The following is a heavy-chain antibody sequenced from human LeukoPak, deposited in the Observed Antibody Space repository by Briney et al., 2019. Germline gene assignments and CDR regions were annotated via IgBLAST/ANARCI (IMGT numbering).Heavy chain of an antibody. CDR2: ISYDGSNK. Sequence: GGSLRLFCAASGFTFSSYAMHCVRQAPGKGLEWVAVISYDGSNKYYADSVKGRFTISRDNSKNTLYLQMNSLRAEDTAVYYCARVSERYFDWLSPFDYWGQGTLVTVSS. D-gene: IGHD3-9*01. V-gene: IGHV3-30-3*01. CDR3: ARVSERYFDWLSPFDY. CDR1: GFTFSSYA. J-gene: IGHJ4*02.